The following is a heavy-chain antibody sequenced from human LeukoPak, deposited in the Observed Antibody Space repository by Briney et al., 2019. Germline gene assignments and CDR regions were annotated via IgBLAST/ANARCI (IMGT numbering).Heavy chain of an antibody. CDR2: ISGDGGST. V-gene: IGHV3-43*02. J-gene: IGHJ6*02. D-gene: IGHD2-2*01. Sequence: GGSLRLSCAASGFTFSSYWMSWVRQAPGKGLEWVSLISGDGGSTYYADSVKGRFTISRDNSKNSLYLQMNSLRTEDTALYYCAKDLYCSSASCYRTGLDVWGQGTTVTVSS. CDR3: AKDLYCSSASCYRTGLDV. CDR1: GFTFSSYW.